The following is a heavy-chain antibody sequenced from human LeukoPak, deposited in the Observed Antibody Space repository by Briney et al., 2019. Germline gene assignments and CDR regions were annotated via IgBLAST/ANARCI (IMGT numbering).Heavy chain of an antibody. Sequence: QSGGSLRLFCAASGFTFSTYAMSWVRQAPGKGLEWVSAISGSGGTAYYADSVKGRCTISRDNSKNTLYLQMNSLRAEDTAVYYCAKAAGGGYCSGGSCYDWNFDLWGRGTLVTASS. CDR2: ISGSGGTA. CDR1: GFTFSTYA. CDR3: AKAAGGGYCSGGSCYDWNFDL. V-gene: IGHV3-23*01. J-gene: IGHJ2*01. D-gene: IGHD2-15*01.